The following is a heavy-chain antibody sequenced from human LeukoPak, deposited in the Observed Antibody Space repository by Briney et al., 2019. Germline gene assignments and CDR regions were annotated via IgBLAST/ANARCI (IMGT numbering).Heavy chain of an antibody. Sequence: GGCLRLSCAASGFTFSSYGMHWVRQAPGKGLEWVAFIRYDGSNKYYADSVKGRFTISRDNSKNTLYLQMNSLRAEDTAVYYCASVDTAMVSPPGAFDIWGQGTMVTVSS. J-gene: IGHJ3*02. V-gene: IGHV3-30*02. CDR1: GFTFSSYG. CDR3: ASVDTAMVSPPGAFDI. CDR2: IRYDGSNK. D-gene: IGHD5-18*01.